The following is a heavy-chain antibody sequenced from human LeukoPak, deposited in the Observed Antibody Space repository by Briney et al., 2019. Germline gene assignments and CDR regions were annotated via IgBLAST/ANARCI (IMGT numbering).Heavy chain of an antibody. CDR1: GYTFTSYG. Sequence: GASVKVSCKASGYTFTSYGISWVRQAPGQGLEGMGWISAYNGNTNYAQKLQGRVTMTTDTSTSTAYMELRSLRSDDTAVYYCARDPYCGGGSCFFGGIDYWGQGTLVTVSS. V-gene: IGHV1-18*01. CDR2: ISAYNGNT. J-gene: IGHJ4*02. CDR3: ARDPYCGGGSCFFGGIDY. D-gene: IGHD2-15*01.